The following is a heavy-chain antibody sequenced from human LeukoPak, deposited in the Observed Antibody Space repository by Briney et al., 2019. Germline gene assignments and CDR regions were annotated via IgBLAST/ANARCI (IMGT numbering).Heavy chain of an antibody. D-gene: IGHD6-19*01. CDR3: AREGVAGPFDY. CDR1: GYTFTSYY. Sequence: GASVKVSCKASGYTFTSYYIHWVRQAPGQGLEWMGIINPSGGSTSYAQKFQGRVTMTRDTSTSTVYMELSSLRSEDTAVYYCAREGVAGPFDYWGQGTLVTVSS. J-gene: IGHJ4*02. V-gene: IGHV1-46*01. CDR2: INPSGGST.